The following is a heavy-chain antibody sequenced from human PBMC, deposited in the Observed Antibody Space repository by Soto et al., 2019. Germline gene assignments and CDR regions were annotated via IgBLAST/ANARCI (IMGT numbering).Heavy chain of an antibody. V-gene: IGHV1-69*11. J-gene: IGHJ6*02. Sequence: GASVKVSCKASGNTLSSYAFTWVRQAPGKGFELLGTISPLLTTTDYTQTFQGRLTITADESAATVYMELSGLTSDDTAVYYCARSVAGDPNYYYYGMDVWGQGTTVTVSS. CDR3: ARSVAGDPNYYYYGMDV. CDR1: GNTLSSYA. D-gene: IGHD6-19*01. CDR2: ISPLLTTT.